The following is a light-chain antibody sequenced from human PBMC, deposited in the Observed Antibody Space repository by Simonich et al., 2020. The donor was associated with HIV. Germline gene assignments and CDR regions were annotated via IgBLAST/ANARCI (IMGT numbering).Light chain of an antibody. CDR1: QSFLYSSNNKNY. CDR3: QQYYSSPFT. J-gene: IGKJ3*01. CDR2: WAS. V-gene: IGKV4-1*01. Sequence: DIVMTQSPDSLAVSLGERSTINCKSSQSFLYSSNNKNYLAWYQQKPGQPPNLLIYWASTRESGIPDRFSGSGSGTDFTLTISSLQAEDVAVYYCQQYYSSPFTFGPGTKVDIK.